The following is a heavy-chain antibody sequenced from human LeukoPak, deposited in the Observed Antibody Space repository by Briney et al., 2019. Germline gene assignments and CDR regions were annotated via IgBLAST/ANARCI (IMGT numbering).Heavy chain of an antibody. CDR2: INAGNGNT. D-gene: IGHD3-22*01. CDR3: ARGGDSSGSVKRPCDY. J-gene: IGHJ4*02. CDR1: GYTFTSYA. V-gene: IGHV1-3*01. Sequence: ASVKVSCKASGYTFTSYAMHWVRQAPGQRLEWMGWINAGNGNTKYSQKFQGRVTMTRNTSISTAYMELSSLRSEDTAVYYCARGGDSSGSVKRPCDYWGQGTLVTVSS.